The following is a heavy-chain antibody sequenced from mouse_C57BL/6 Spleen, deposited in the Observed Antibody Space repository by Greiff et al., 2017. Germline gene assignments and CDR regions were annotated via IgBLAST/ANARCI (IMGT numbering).Heavy chain of an antibody. CDR3: ARGSANWDDYFDY. CDR1: GYAFSSYW. D-gene: IGHD4-1*01. CDR2: IYPGDGDT. V-gene: IGHV1-80*01. Sequence: VQLQQSGAELVKPGASVKISCKASGYAFSSYWMNWVKQRPGKGLEWIGQIYPGDGDTNYNGKFKGKATLTADKSSSTAYMQLSSLTSEDSAVYFCARGSANWDDYFDYWGQGTTLTVSS. J-gene: IGHJ2*01.